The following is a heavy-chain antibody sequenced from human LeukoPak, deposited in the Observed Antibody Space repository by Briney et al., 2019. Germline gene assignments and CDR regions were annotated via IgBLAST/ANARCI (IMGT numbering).Heavy chain of an antibody. CDR3: ARGYSSSWHHYYYYMDV. Sequence: GRSLRLSCAASGFTFSSYGMHWVRQAPGKGLEWVAVISYDGSNKYYADSVKGRFTISRDNSKNTLYLQMNSLRAEDTAVYYCARGYSSSWHHYYYYMDVWGKGTTVTVSS. V-gene: IGHV3-30*03. D-gene: IGHD6-13*01. CDR2: ISYDGSNK. J-gene: IGHJ6*03. CDR1: GFTFSSYG.